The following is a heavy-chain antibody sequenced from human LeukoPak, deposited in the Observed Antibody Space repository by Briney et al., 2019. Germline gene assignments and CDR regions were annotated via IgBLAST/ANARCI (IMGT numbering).Heavy chain of an antibody. V-gene: IGHV2-70*11. CDR3: ARVAAAAPFDY. Sequence: SGPTLVNPTQTLTLTCTFSGFSLSTRGMCVSWIRQPPGKALEWLARIDWDDGKYYSTPLKTRLTISKDTSKNQMVLTMTNIDPVDTATYYCARVAAAAPFDYWGQGTLVTVSS. CDR2: IDWDDGK. J-gene: IGHJ4*02. CDR1: GFSLSTRGMC. D-gene: IGHD6-13*01.